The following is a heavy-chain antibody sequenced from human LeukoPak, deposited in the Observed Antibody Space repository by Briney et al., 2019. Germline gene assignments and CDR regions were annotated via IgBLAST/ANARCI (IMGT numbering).Heavy chain of an antibody. Sequence: GGSLRLSCAASGFTFSNYGMHWVRQAPGKGLEWAAFIRYDGSYKYSADSVKGRFTISRDNSKNTLYLQMNSLRAEDTAVYYCASTLCSGDNCYFDYYYYMDVWGKGTTVTISS. J-gene: IGHJ6*03. CDR2: IRYDGSYK. D-gene: IGHD2-15*01. CDR3: ASTLCSGDNCYFDYYYYMDV. CDR1: GFTFSNYG. V-gene: IGHV3-30*02.